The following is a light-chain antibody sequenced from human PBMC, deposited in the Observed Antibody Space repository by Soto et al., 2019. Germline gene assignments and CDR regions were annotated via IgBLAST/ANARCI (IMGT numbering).Light chain of an antibody. Sequence: QSALTQPASVSGSPGQSITISCTGTSSDIGGYNYVSWYQHHPGKDPKLIIYDVTNRPSGVSTRFSGSKSGNTASLTISGLQAEDEADYYCSSCTSSNTRGVFGGGTKLTVL. CDR1: SSDIGGYNY. V-gene: IGLV2-14*03. CDR3: SSCTSSNTRGV. J-gene: IGLJ2*01. CDR2: DVT.